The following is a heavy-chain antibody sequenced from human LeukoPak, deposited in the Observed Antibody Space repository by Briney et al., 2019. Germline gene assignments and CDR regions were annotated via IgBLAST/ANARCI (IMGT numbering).Heavy chain of an antibody. CDR1: RFIFFTFH. V-gene: IGHV3-30*02. J-gene: IGHJ5*02. D-gene: IGHD3-10*02. CDR3: ARSYVLNFFNP. CDR2: IKNDGGNE. Sequence: GGSLRLSCATSRFIFFTFHMHWVRQAPGGVPEWVAFIKNDGGNEYYADSVKGRFTISRDNSKSTGYLQNCSLTAQHTAVYYCARSYVLNFFNPWGQGTLVTVSS.